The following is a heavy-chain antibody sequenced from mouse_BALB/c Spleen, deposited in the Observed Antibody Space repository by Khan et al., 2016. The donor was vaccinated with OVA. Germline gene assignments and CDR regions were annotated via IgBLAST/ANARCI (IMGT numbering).Heavy chain of an antibody. Sequence: VESGGGLVQPGGSRKLSCAASGFTFSDYGLAWVRQAPGKGPEWVAFISSLAYSIYYADTVTGRFTISRENAKYTLYLEVGSLRSEDTAMYYCARSWAMDYWGQGTSVTVSS. J-gene: IGHJ4*01. CDR2: ISSLAYSI. CDR3: ARSWAMDY. CDR1: GFTFSDYG. V-gene: IGHV5-15*02.